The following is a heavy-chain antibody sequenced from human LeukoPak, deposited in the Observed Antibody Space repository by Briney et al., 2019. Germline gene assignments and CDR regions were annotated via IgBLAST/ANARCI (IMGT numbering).Heavy chain of an antibody. CDR3: TTATFQYYDFWSGYYTVDY. V-gene: IGHV3-15*01. Sequence: GGSLRLSCAASGISVSSNHMTWVRQAPGKGLEWVGRIKSKTDGGTTDYAAPVKGRFTISRDDSKNTLYLQMNSLKTEDTAVYYCTTATFQYYDFWSGYYTVDYWGQGTLVTVSS. CDR2: IKSKTDGGTT. D-gene: IGHD3-3*01. CDR1: GISVSSNH. J-gene: IGHJ4*02.